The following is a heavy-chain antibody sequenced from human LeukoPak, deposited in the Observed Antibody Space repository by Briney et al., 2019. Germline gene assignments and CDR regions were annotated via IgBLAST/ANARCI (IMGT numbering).Heavy chain of an antibody. CDR1: GFTSCVVR. CDR2: IKTKTDGATT. D-gene: IGHD5-12*01. J-gene: IGHJ4*02. Sequence: GGSLTLSRAASGFTSCVVRVTSVRQAPGRGGEWVGRIKTKTDGATTDYAAPVKGRFTILRDNSANMLYLQLTSLRTEDTAIYYCTTPTELIVATIPDNWGQGTLVTVSS. CDR3: TTPTELIVATIPDN. V-gene: IGHV3-15*01.